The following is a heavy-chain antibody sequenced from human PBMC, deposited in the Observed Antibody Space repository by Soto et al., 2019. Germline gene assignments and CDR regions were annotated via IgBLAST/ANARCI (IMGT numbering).Heavy chain of an antibody. D-gene: IGHD6-19*01. V-gene: IGHV1-18*01. CDR1: GYTFTSYG. CDR3: AMTSSGWYLEAFDI. J-gene: IGHJ3*02. Sequence: ASVKVSCKASGYTFTSYGISWVRQAPGQGLEWMGWISAYNGNTNYAQKLQGRVTMTTDTSTSTAYMELRSLRSDDTAVYYCAMTSSGWYLEAFDIWGQGTMVTVSS. CDR2: ISAYNGNT.